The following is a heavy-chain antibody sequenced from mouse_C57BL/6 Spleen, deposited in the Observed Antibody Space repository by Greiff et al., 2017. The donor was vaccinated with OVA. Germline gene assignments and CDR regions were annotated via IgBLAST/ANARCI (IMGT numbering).Heavy chain of an antibody. J-gene: IGHJ2*01. D-gene: IGHD3-2*02. Sequence: VQLQQPGAELVKPGASVKMSCKASGYTFTSYWITWVKQRPGQGLEWIGDIYPGSGSTNYNEKFKSKATLTVDTSSSTAYMQLSSLTSEDSAVYYCARYAGQRRPHLDYWGKGTTLTVSS. V-gene: IGHV1-55*01. CDR2: IYPGSGST. CDR1: GYTFTSYW. CDR3: ARYAGQRRPHLDY.